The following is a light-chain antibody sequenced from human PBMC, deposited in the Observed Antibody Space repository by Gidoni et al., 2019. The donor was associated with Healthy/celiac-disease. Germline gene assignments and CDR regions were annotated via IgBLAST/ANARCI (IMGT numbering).Light chain of an antibody. CDR2: AAS. V-gene: IGKV1-39*01. CDR1: QSISSY. Sequence: QVTQSPSSLSASVGDRVTITCRASQSISSYLNWYQQKPGKAPKLLIYAASSLQSGVPSRFSGSGSGTDFTLTISSLQPEDFATYYCQQSYNTPLTFGQGTKVEIK. J-gene: IGKJ1*01. CDR3: QQSYNTPLT.